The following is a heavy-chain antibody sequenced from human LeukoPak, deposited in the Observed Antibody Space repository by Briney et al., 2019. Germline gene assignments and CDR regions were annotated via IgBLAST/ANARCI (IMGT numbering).Heavy chain of an antibody. D-gene: IGHD5-24*01. J-gene: IGHJ4*02. CDR3: ARDGGRDGYNHFEY. V-gene: IGHV1-69*05. Sequence: SVKVSCKASGGTFSSYAISWVRQAPGQGLEWMGGIIPIFGTANYAQKFQGRVTITTDESTSTAYMELSSLRSEDTAVYYCARDGGRDGYNHFEYWGEGTLVTVSS. CDR2: IIPIFGTA. CDR1: GGTFSSYA.